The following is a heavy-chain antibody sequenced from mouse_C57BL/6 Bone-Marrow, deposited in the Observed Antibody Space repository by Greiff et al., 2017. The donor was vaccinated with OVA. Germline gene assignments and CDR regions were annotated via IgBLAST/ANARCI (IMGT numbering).Heavy chain of an antibody. J-gene: IGHJ2*01. CDR1: GFTFKDDN. D-gene: IGHD2-1*01. CDR2: IDPENGDT. V-gene: IGHV14-4*01. Sequence: EVQLQQSGAELVRPGASVKLSCTASGFTFKDDNMHWVKQRPDKGLGWIGWIDPENGDTEYASKFQGKATITADTSSNTAYLQLSSLTSEDTAVYYCTSYGNFDYWGQGTTLTVSS. CDR3: TSYGNFDY.